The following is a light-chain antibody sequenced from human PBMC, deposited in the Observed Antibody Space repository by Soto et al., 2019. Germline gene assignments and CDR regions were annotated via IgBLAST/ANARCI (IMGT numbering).Light chain of an antibody. Sequence: GDRVTITCLASQSIANYLNWYQQKPGKAPKLLIYAASTLESGVPSRFSGSGSGTDFTLTISSLQPEDFATYYCQQSYNNPKTFGQGTKVDIK. V-gene: IGKV1-39*01. CDR1: QSIANY. CDR2: AAS. CDR3: QQSYNNPKT. J-gene: IGKJ1*01.